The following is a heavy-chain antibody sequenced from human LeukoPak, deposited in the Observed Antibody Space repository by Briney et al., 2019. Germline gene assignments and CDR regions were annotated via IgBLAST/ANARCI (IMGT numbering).Heavy chain of an antibody. Sequence: SGGSLRLSCAASGFTFSSNAMSWVRQAPGKGLEGISVITGGGDRTFYPDSVKGRFTISRDNSKNTLYLQMNSLRVEDTAVYYCAKITGYYFESWGQGTLVTVSS. CDR1: GFTFSSNA. J-gene: IGHJ4*02. V-gene: IGHV3-23*01. D-gene: IGHD3-9*01. CDR2: ITGGGDRT. CDR3: AKITGYYFES.